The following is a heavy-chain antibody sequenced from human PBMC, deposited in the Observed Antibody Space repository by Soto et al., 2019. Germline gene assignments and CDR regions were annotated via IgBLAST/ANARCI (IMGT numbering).Heavy chain of an antibody. CDR3: AKDRVPGAYGHYYGMDV. CDR2: ISFDGSET. D-gene: IGHD6-19*01. Sequence: QVQLVESGGGVVQPGRSLRLSCAVSGFTFNNSGMHWIRQAPGKGLEWVAVISFDGSETYYADSMKGRFTISRDNSKNMLQLQINSLRAEDTAIYYCAKDRVPGAYGHYYGMDVWGQGTTVTVSS. V-gene: IGHV3-30*18. J-gene: IGHJ6*02. CDR1: GFTFNNSG.